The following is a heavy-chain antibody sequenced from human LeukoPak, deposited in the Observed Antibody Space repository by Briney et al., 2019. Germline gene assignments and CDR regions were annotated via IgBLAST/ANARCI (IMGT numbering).Heavy chain of an antibody. CDR3: ARDFHDIVGAPNAGYFDY. CDR1: GYTFTGYY. CDR2: INPNSGGT. V-gene: IGHV1-2*02. J-gene: IGHJ4*02. D-gene: IGHD1-26*01. Sequence: ASVKVSCKASGYTFTGYYMHWVRQAPGQGLEWMGWINPNSGGTNYAQKFQGRVTMTRDMSTSTVYMELSSLRSEDTAVYYCARDFHDIVGAPNAGYFDYWGQGALVTVSS.